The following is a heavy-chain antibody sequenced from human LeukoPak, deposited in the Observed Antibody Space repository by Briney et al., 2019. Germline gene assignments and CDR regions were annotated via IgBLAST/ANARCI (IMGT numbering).Heavy chain of an antibody. CDR3: ARDCGGSCYGMDV. D-gene: IGHD2-15*01. V-gene: IGHV3-21*01. Sequence: GGSLRLSCVASGFTLSSYNMKWVRQAPGKRLEWVSSISWRSSDIEYADSVKGRFTISRDIDKKSLYLRMNSLRAEDTAVYYCARDCGGSCYGMDVWGQGTTVTVSS. CDR1: GFTLSSYN. J-gene: IGHJ6*02. CDR2: ISWRSSDI.